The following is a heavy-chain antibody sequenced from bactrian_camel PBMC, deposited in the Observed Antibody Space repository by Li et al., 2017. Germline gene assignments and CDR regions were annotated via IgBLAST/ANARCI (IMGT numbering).Heavy chain of an antibody. D-gene: IGHD7*01. CDR1: GVTYGTNC. CDR2: ICTGDGRA. J-gene: IGHJ4*01. Sequence: VQLVESGGGSVQAGGSLRLTCVASGVTYGTNCLAWFRQAPGKQREGVAAICTGDGRAYYHDSESDSGKGRFTISRDNAKNTVYLQMDSLKPEDTAVYYCAAAPGTCLWAGYYVSKYKYWGQGTQVTVS. V-gene: IGHV3S1*01. CDR3: AAAPGTCLWAGYYVSKYKY.